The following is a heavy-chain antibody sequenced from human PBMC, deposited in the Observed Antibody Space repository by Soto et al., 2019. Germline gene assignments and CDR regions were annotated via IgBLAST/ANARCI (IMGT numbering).Heavy chain of an antibody. V-gene: IGHV4-59*11. Sequence: QVQLQESGPGLVKPSETLSLTCSVSGGSISNHYWSWIGQPPGKGLEWIGYIYYNGNTNYNPSLKSLVTMSVDTSRNQISLKLTTVTAADTGVYYCTRANWYAEYWGQGTLVTVSS. CDR3: TRANWYAEY. CDR2: IYYNGNT. D-gene: IGHD1-20*01. CDR1: GGSISNHY. J-gene: IGHJ4*02.